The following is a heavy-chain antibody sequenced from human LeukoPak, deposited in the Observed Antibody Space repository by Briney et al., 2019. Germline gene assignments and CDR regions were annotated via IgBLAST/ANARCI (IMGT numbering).Heavy chain of an antibody. CDR2: ISSSSSYI. D-gene: IGHD6-19*01. V-gene: IGHV3-21*01. J-gene: IGHJ4*02. CDR1: GFTFSSYS. CDR3: AREDGSGWAFDY. Sequence: GGSLRLSCAASGFTFSSYSMNWVRQAPGKGLEWVSSISSSSSYIYYADSVKGRFTISRDNAKNSLYLQMNSLRAEDTAVYYCAREDGSGWAFDYWGQGTLVTVSS.